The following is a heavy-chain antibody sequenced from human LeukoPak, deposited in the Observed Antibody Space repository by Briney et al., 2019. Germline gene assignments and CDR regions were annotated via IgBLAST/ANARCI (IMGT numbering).Heavy chain of an antibody. CDR2: INSDGITT. CDR3: ARGRGYYGSGSYEVSFDY. J-gene: IGHJ4*02. Sequence: GGSLRLSCAASGFTFSSYWIHWVRQAPGKGLVWVSHINSDGITTSYADSVKGRFTVSRDNAKNTLYLQMNSLRVEDTAVYYCARGRGYYGSGSYEVSFDYWGQGTLVTVSS. D-gene: IGHD3-10*01. V-gene: IGHV3-74*01. CDR1: GFTFSSYW.